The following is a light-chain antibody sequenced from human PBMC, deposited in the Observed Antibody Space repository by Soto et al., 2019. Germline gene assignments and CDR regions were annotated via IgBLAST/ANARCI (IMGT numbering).Light chain of an antibody. CDR3: QQYFTSPIT. CDR1: QSVSSSY. V-gene: IGKV3-20*01. J-gene: IGKJ5*01. Sequence: EVVMTQSPATLSVTPGERATLSCRASQSVSSSYLAWYQQKSGQAPRLLISGASNRASGIPARFSAWGSGTDFTLTISRVDPADFAFYYCQQYFTSPITFGQGTRLEIK. CDR2: GAS.